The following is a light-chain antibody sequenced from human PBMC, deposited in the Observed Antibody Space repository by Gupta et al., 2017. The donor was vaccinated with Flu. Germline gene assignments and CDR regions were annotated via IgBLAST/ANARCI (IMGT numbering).Light chain of an antibody. CDR1: SSNIGAGYD. CDR2: GNS. Sequence: QSVLTQPPAVSGAPGPRVTISCTGSSSNIGAGYDVYWYQQLPGAAPKLLIYGNSNRPSGVPDRFSGSKSGTSASLAITGLQAEDEADYYCQSYDSSLSGSVFGGGTKLTVL. V-gene: IGLV1-40*01. J-gene: IGLJ3*02. CDR3: QSYDSSLSGSV.